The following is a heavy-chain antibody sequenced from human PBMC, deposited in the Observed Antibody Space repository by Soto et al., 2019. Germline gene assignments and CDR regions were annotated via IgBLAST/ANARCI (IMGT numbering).Heavy chain of an antibody. J-gene: IGHJ4*02. D-gene: IGHD5-18*01. CDR3: AKDKWDTAMVLVDY. CDR1: GFTFSSYA. Sequence: GGSLRLPCAASGFTFSSYAMSWVRQAPGKGLEWVSAISGSGGSTYYADSVKGRFTISRDNSKNTLYLQMNSLRAEDTAVYYCAKDKWDTAMVLVDYWGQGTLVTVSS. V-gene: IGHV3-23*01. CDR2: ISGSGGST.